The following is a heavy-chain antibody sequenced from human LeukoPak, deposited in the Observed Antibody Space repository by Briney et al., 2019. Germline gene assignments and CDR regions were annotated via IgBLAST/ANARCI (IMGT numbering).Heavy chain of an antibody. D-gene: IGHD3-10*01. CDR2: IYYSGST. Sequence: SETLSLTCTVSGGSISSSSYYWGWIRQPPGKGLEWIGSIYYSGSTYYNPSLKSRVTISVDTSKNQFSLKLSSVTAADTAVYYCARRGKNYGSGSYDPAFDYWGQGTLVTVSS. J-gene: IGHJ4*02. V-gene: IGHV4-39*01. CDR3: ARRGKNYGSGSYDPAFDY. CDR1: GGSISSSSYY.